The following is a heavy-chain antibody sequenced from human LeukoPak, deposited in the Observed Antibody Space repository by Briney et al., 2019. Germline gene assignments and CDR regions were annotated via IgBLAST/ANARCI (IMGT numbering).Heavy chain of an antibody. CDR1: GFTFSSYS. D-gene: IGHD3-16*01. V-gene: IGHV3-21*01. J-gene: IGHJ3*02. CDR2: ISSSSSYI. CDR3: ARDSEGGVLRTGDAFDI. Sequence: KPGGSLRLSCAASGFTFSSYSMNWVRQAPGKGPEWVSSISSSSSYIYYADSVKGRFTISRDNAKNSLYLQMNSLRAEDTAVYYCARDSEGGVLRTGDAFDIWGQGTMVTVSS.